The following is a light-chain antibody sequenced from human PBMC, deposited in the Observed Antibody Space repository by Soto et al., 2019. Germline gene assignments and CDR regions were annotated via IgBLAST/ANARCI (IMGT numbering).Light chain of an antibody. Sequence: EIVLTQSPGTLSLSPGERATLSCRASQSVSSSYLAWYQQKHGQAPRLLIYGASSRATGIPDRFSGSGSGTDFTITISRLEPEDFAVYYCHKYDSSPLTFGGGTKVEIK. V-gene: IGKV3-20*01. CDR1: QSVSSSY. J-gene: IGKJ4*01. CDR3: HKYDSSPLT. CDR2: GAS.